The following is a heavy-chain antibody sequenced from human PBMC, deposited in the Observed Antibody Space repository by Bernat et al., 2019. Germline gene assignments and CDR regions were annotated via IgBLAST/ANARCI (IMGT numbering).Heavy chain of an antibody. CDR3: AREGTRGAFDY. V-gene: IGHV3-23*01. J-gene: IGHJ4*02. Sequence: EVQLLESGGDLVQPGGSLRLSCAASGFTFSSYAMSWVRQAPGKGLEWVSAISGSAGSTYYADSVKGRFTISRENAKNSLYLQMNSLRAGDTAVYYCAREGTRGAFDYWGQGTLVTVSS. CDR2: ISGSAGST. CDR1: GFTFSSYA.